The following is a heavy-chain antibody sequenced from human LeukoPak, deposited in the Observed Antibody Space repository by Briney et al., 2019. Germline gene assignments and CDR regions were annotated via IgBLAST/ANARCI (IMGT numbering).Heavy chain of an antibody. CDR3: ARDFYGGSDH. D-gene: IGHD4-23*01. Sequence: GGSLRLSCEASGFTFSSYAMSWVRQAPGKGLEWVSVISGSGDSTYYADSVEGRCTISRDNSKDALYLQMNSLRAEDTAVYYCARDFYGGSDHWGQGTLVSVSS. CDR1: GFTFSSYA. CDR2: ISGSGDST. J-gene: IGHJ4*02. V-gene: IGHV3-23*01.